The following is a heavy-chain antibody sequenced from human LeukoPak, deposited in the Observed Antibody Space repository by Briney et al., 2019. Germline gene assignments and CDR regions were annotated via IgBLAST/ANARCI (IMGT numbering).Heavy chain of an antibody. J-gene: IGHJ6*02. V-gene: IGHV3-49*04. D-gene: IGHD3-22*01. CDR1: GFTFSSYG. CDR3: SRYYDSSGYSV. CDR2: IRSKAYGGTT. Sequence: PGGSLSLSCTASGFTFSSYGMHWVRQAPGKGLEWVGFIRSKAYGGTTEYAASVKGRFTISRDDSKSIAYLQMNSLKTEDTAVYYCSRYYDSSGYSVWGQGTTVTVSS.